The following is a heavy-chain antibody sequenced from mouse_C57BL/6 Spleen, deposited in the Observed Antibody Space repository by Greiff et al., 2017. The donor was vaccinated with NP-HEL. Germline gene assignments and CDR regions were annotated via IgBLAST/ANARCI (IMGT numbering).Heavy chain of an antibody. J-gene: IGHJ4*01. Sequence: EVKLVESGGGLVQPGGSLKLSCAASGFTFSDYGMAWVRQAPRKGPEWVAFISNLAYSIYYADTVTGRFTISRENAKNTLYLEMSSLRSEDTAMYYCARPLDSSEAFYYAMDYWGQGTSVTVSS. CDR2: ISNLAYSI. D-gene: IGHD3-2*02. V-gene: IGHV5-15*04. CDR1: GFTFSDYG. CDR3: ARPLDSSEAFYYAMDY.